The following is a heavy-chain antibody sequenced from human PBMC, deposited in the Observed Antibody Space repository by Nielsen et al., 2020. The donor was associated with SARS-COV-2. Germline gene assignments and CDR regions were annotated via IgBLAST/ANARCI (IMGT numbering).Heavy chain of an antibody. CDR2: IYYSGST. J-gene: IGHJ4*02. CDR1: GGSVSSGSYY. Sequence: SETLSLTCTVSGGSVSSGSYYWSWIRQPPGKGLEWIGYIYYSGSTNYNPSLKSRVTISVDTSKNQFSLKLSSVTAADTAVDYCARAAGWGWLQAIPPEFDYWGQGTLVTVSS. D-gene: IGHD5-24*01. CDR3: ARAAGWGWLQAIPPEFDY. V-gene: IGHV4-61*01.